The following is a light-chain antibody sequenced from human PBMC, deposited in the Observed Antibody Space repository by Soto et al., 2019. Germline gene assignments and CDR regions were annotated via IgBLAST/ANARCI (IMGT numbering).Light chain of an antibody. Sequence: EIVLTQSPGTLSLSPGERATLSCRANQSISRTYVGWYQQKPGQAPRVLMTGASNRATGIPDRFSGSGSGKEFTLTISRLEPEDSAANYFQQYGSSVTFGPGTKVYIK. CDR1: QSISRTY. J-gene: IGKJ3*01. CDR2: GAS. V-gene: IGKV3-20*01. CDR3: QQYGSSVT.